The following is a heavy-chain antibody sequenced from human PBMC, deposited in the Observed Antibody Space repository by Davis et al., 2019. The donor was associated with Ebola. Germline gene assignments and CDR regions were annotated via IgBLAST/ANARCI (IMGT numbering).Heavy chain of an antibody. D-gene: IGHD6-13*01. CDR3: ARARRQQLVFGHYYYGMDV. CDR2: IYYSGST. J-gene: IGHJ6*02. CDR1: GVSFSGYY. V-gene: IGHV4-59*12. Sequence: SETLSLTCAVYGVSFSGYYWSWIRQPPGKGLEWIGYIYYSGSTNYNPSLKSRVTISVDTSKNQFSLKLSSVTAADTAVYYCARARRQQLVFGHYYYGMDVWGQGTTVTVSS.